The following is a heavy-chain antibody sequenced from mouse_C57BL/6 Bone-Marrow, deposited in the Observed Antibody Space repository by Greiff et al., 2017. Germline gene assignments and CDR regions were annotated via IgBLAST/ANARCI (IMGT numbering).Heavy chain of an antibody. D-gene: IGHD1-1*01. J-gene: IGHJ1*03. CDR3: TREGDYYYGTWYFDV. CDR2: ISSGGDYI. V-gene: IGHV5-9-1*02. Sequence: EVKLMESGEGLVKPGGSLKLSCAASGFTFSSYAMSWVRQTPEKRLEWVAYISSGGDYIYYADTVKGRFTISRDNARNTLYLQMSSLKSEDTAMYYCTREGDYYYGTWYFDVWGTGTTVTVSS. CDR1: GFTFSSYA.